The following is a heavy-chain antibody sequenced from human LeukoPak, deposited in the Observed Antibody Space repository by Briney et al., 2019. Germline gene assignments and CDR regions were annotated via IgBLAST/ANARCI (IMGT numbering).Heavy chain of an antibody. D-gene: IGHD1-26*01. CDR1: GYTFTDCY. Sequence: ASVKVSCKTSGYTFTDCYIHWVRQAPGQGLEWVGIINPRGDGTNYAQKFQGRVTMTRDTSTSTVYMELSSLRSEDTAVYLCARELRTGVGASDYWGQGTLVTVSS. V-gene: IGHV1-46*01. CDR2: INPRGDGT. CDR3: ARELRTGVGASDY. J-gene: IGHJ4*02.